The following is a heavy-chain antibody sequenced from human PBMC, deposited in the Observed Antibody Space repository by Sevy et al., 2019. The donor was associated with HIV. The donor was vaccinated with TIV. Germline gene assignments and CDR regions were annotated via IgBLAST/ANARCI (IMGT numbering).Heavy chain of an antibody. CDR2: IIPIFGTA. CDR3: ARDITMVQGVIIYYYGMDV. Sequence: ASVKVSGEASGGTFSSYAISWVRQAPGQGLEWMGGIIPIFGTANYAQKFQGRVTITADESTSTAYMELSSLRSEDTAVYYCARDITMVQGVIIYYYGMDVWGQGTTVTVSS. D-gene: IGHD3-10*01. J-gene: IGHJ6*02. CDR1: GGTFSSYA. V-gene: IGHV1-69*13.